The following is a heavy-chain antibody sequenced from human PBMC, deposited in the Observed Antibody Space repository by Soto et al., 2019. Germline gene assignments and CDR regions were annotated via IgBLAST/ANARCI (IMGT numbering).Heavy chain of an antibody. V-gene: IGHV1-69*13. CDR3: ARGGAGITMVRGVIITSPNWFDP. Sequence: SVKVSCKASGGTFSSYAISWVRQAPVQGLEWMGGIIPIFGTANYAQKFQGRVTITADESTSTAYMELSSLRSEDKAVYYCARGGAGITMVRGVIITSPNWFDPWGQGTLVTV. D-gene: IGHD3-10*01. CDR1: GGTFSSYA. J-gene: IGHJ5*02. CDR2: IIPIFGTA.